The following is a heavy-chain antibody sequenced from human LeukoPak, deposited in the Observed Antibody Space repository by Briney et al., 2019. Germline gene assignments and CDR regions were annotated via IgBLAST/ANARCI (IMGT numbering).Heavy chain of an antibody. Sequence: NPSETLSLTCTVSGGSISSSSYYWGWIRQPPGKGLEWIGSIYYSGSTYYNPSLKSRVTISVDTSKNQFSLKLSSVTAADTAVYYCARVERIAVAGTGDYWGQGTLVTVSS. J-gene: IGHJ4*02. CDR1: GGSISSSSYY. D-gene: IGHD6-19*01. CDR3: ARVERIAVAGTGDY. CDR2: IYYSGST. V-gene: IGHV4-39*07.